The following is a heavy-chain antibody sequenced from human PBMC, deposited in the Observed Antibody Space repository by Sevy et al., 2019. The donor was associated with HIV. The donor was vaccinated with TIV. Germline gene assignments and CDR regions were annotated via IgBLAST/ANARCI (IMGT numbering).Heavy chain of an antibody. CDR3: GCENDNSARWIDP. Sequence: GGSLRLSCAASGFTFNFHGMHWVRQAPGKGLEWVAFIWHDGSNKYMADSVKGRFTISRDNSKNTLFLQMKSRTVEDTAVYYCGCENDNSARWIDPWGQGTLVTVSS. CDR1: GFTFNFHG. J-gene: IGHJ5*02. D-gene: IGHD4-4*01. CDR2: IWHDGSNK. V-gene: IGHV3-30*02.